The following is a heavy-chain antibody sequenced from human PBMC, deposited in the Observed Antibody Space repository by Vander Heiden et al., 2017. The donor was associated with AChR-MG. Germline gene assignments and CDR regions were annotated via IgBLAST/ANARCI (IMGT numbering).Heavy chain of an antibody. Sequence: QVQLVESGGGVVQPGRSLRLCCAASGFTFSSYGMHWVRQAPGKGLEWVAVISYDGSNKYYADSVKGRFTISRDNSKNTLYLQMNSRRAEDTAVYYCAKDARGVAGYFDYWGQGTLVTVSS. J-gene: IGHJ4*02. CDR1: GFTFSSYG. CDR2: ISYDGSNK. CDR3: AKDARGVAGYFDY. D-gene: IGHD6-19*01. V-gene: IGHV3-30*18.